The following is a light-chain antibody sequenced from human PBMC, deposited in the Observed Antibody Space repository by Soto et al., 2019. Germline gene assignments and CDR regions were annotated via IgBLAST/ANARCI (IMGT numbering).Light chain of an antibody. J-gene: IGKJ4*01. CDR3: QQRSNWPRT. CDR1: QSVSRY. V-gene: IGKV3-11*01. CDR2: DAS. Sequence: EIVLTQSPATLSLSPGERATLSCRASQSVSRYLAWYQQKPGQAPRLLIYDASNRATGIPARFSGSGSGTDFTLTISSLEAEDFAVYSCQQRSNWPRTFGGGTKVEIK.